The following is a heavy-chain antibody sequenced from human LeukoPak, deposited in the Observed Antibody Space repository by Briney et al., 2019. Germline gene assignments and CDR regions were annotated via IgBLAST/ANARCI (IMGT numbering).Heavy chain of an antibody. CDR3: ASAVSGADDY. CDR1: GGSLSSSSYY. J-gene: IGHJ4*02. Sequence: SETLSLTCTVSGGSLSSSSYYWGWIRQPPGKGLEWIGSIYYSGSTYYNPSLKSRVTISVDTSKNQFSLKLSSVTAADTAVYYCASAVSGADDYWGQGTLVTVSS. V-gene: IGHV4-39*01. CDR2: IYYSGST. D-gene: IGHD3-10*01.